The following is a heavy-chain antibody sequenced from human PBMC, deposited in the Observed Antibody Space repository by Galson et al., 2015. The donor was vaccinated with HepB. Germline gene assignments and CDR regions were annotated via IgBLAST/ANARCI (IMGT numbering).Heavy chain of an antibody. D-gene: IGHD1-26*01. Sequence: SVKVSCKASGGTFSSYAISWVRQAPGQGLEWMGGIIPIFGTATYAQKFQGRVTITADESTSTAYMELSSLRSEDTAVYYCAREGIVGARSFDYWGQGTLVTVSS. CDR3: AREGIVGARSFDY. CDR1: GGTFSSYA. CDR2: IIPIFGTA. V-gene: IGHV1-69*13. J-gene: IGHJ4*02.